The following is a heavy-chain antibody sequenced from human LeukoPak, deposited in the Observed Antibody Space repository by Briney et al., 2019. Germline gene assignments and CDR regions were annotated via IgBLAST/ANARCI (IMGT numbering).Heavy chain of an antibody. Sequence: PGGSLRLSCAVSGFTFSNYAMSWVRQAPGKGLEWVSVISGSGGSTDYADSVKGRFTISRDNSKNTLYLQMNSLRAEDTAVYYCAKDRSWGVEVTTNPQFDYWGQGTLVIVSS. J-gene: IGHJ4*02. V-gene: IGHV3-23*01. D-gene: IGHD2-21*02. CDR1: GFTFSNYA. CDR3: AKDRSWGVEVTTNPQFDY. CDR2: ISGSGGST.